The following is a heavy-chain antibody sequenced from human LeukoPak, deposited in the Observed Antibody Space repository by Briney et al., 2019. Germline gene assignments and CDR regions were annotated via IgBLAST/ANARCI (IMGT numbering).Heavy chain of an antibody. J-gene: IGHJ1*01. CDR2: ISGSGVTT. CDR1: GFTFSSYA. CDR3: AKKVVVGATSPYSDFQD. D-gene: IGHD1-26*01. V-gene: IGHV3-23*01. Sequence: GSLRLSSVASGFTFSSYAMSWVRQAPGKGLEWVSVISGSGVTTHYAGSVKGRFSISRDNSKNTLYLQMNSLRAEDTALYYCAKKVVVGATSPYSDFQDWGQGTLVTVSS.